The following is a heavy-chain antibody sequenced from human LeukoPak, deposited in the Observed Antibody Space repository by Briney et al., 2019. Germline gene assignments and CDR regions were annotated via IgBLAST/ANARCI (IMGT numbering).Heavy chain of an antibody. CDR3: AKGARGWTGYYFDY. CDR1: GFTFDDYA. Sequence: GGSLRLSCAASGFTFDDYAMHWVRQAPVKGLEWVSGISWNSGSIGYADSVKGRFTISRDNAKNSLYLQMNSLRAEDTALYYCAKGARGWTGYYFDYWGQGTLVTVSS. D-gene: IGHD6-19*01. J-gene: IGHJ4*02. CDR2: ISWNSGSI. V-gene: IGHV3-9*01.